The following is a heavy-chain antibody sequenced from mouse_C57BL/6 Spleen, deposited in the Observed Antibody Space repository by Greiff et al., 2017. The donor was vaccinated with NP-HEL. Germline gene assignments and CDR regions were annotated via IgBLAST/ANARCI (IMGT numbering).Heavy chain of an antibody. J-gene: IGHJ2*01. CDR1: GYTFTSYW. D-gene: IGHD4-1*01. Sequence: VQLQQSGAELVKPGASVKLSCKASGYTFTSYWMHWVKQRPGQGLEWIGMIHPTSGSTNYNEKFKSKATLTVDKSSSTAYMQLSSLTSEDSAVYYCARASGTHFDYWGQGTTLTVSS. CDR2: IHPTSGST. V-gene: IGHV1-64*01. CDR3: ARASGTHFDY.